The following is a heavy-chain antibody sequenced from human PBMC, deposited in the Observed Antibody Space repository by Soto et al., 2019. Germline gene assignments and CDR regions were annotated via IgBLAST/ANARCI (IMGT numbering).Heavy chain of an antibody. CDR3: ARDPAIYSGKFDYGLDV. V-gene: IGHV3-48*03. CDR1: GFTFSNYE. Sequence: EVQLVESGGGLVQAGGSLRLFCAVSGFTFSNYEMNWVRQAPGKGLEWVSYIGTSGRTIYYADSVRGRFTISRDNAKNHLYLQMNSLRAEDTAVYYCARDPAIYSGKFDYGLDVWGQGTTVTVSS. J-gene: IGHJ6*02. CDR2: IGTSGRTI. D-gene: IGHD4-4*01.